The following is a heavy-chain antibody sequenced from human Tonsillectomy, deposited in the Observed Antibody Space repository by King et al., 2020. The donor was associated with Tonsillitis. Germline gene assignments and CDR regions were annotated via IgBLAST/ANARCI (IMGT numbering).Heavy chain of an antibody. Sequence: HVQLVESGAEVKKPGASVKVSCKASGYTFTSYGISWVRQAPGQGLEWMGWISAYTGNTHYAHKLQGRVTMTTDTSTSTAYMALRSLRSDDTAVYYCARDPSRNYGGNSQTYFQHWGQGTLVTVSS. CDR1: GYTFTSYG. D-gene: IGHD4-23*01. CDR3: ARDPSRNYGGNSQTYFQH. CDR2: ISAYTGNT. J-gene: IGHJ1*01. V-gene: IGHV1-18*04.